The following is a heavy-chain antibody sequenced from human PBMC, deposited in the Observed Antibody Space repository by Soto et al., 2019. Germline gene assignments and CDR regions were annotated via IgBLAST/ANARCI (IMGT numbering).Heavy chain of an antibody. CDR1: GYTFTSYA. D-gene: IGHD2-15*01. J-gene: IGHJ6*02. Sequence: ASVKVSCKASGYTFTSYAMHWVRQAPGQRLEWMGWINAGNGNTKYSQKFQGRVTITRGTSASTAYMELSSLRSEDTAVYYCARLSGGSCYSGECYYYGMDVWGQGTTVTVSS. CDR2: INAGNGNT. V-gene: IGHV1-3*01. CDR3: ARLSGGSCYSGECYYYGMDV.